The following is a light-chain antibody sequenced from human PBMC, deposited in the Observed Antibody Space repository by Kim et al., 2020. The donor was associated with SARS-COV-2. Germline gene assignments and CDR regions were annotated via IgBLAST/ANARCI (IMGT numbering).Light chain of an antibody. CDR3: QSYDSSLSGVV. Sequence: QRFTISCTASSSNIGAGYDLHWYQQLPGTAPKLLISGNSNRPSGVPDRFSGSKSGTSTSLAITGLQAEDEADYYCQSYDSSLSGVVFGGGTQLTVL. CDR2: GNS. CDR1: SSNIGAGYD. J-gene: IGLJ2*01. V-gene: IGLV1-40*01.